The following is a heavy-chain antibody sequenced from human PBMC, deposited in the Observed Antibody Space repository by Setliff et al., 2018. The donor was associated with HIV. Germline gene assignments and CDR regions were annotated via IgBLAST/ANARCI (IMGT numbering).Heavy chain of an antibody. CDR1: GFTFSSYW. Sequence: GGSLRLSCAASGFTFSSYWMHWVRQAPGKGLVWVFGMNTDGSSTRYADSVKGRFTISRDNAKNMLYLQMNSLSADDAAVYYCVRGSGYYYFDNWGQGALVTVSS. CDR3: VRGSGYYYFDN. CDR2: MNTDGSST. V-gene: IGHV3-74*01. J-gene: IGHJ4*02. D-gene: IGHD3-22*01.